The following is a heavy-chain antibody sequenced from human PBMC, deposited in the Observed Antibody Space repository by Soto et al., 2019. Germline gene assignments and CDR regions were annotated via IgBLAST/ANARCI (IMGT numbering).Heavy chain of an antibody. Sequence: SETLSLTCAVSGYSISSGYHWGWIRQPPGKGLEWIGSIYHSGNTYYNPSLKSRVTISVDTSKNQFSLKLSSVTVADTAVYFCARGGIVLVIDVSHWFDPWGQGTLVTVS. CDR2: IYHSGNT. CDR1: GYSISSGYH. D-gene: IGHD2-8*02. CDR3: ARGGIVLVIDVSHWFDP. V-gene: IGHV4-38-2*01. J-gene: IGHJ5*02.